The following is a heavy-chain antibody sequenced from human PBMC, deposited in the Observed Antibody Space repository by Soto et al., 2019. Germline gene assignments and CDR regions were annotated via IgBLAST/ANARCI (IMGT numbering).Heavy chain of an antibody. Sequence: GGSLRLSCAASGFTFSSYAMSWVRQAPGKGLEWVSAISGSGGSTYYADSVKGRFTISRDNSKNTLYLQMNSLRAEYTAVYYCAKDRNGDIGFDYWGQGTLVTVSS. J-gene: IGHJ4*02. V-gene: IGHV3-23*01. CDR2: ISGSGGST. CDR1: GFTFSSYA. CDR3: AKDRNGDIGFDY. D-gene: IGHD4-17*01.